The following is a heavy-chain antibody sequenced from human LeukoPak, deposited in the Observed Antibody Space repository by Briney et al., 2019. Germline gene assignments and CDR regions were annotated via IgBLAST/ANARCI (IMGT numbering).Heavy chain of an antibody. CDR1: GSIFSDYY. D-gene: IGHD1-26*01. J-gene: IGHJ4*02. CDR2: ISPSGSTI. V-gene: IGHV3-11*04. Sequence: GGSLRLSCAASGSIFSDYYMTWIRQAPGKGLEWVSYISPSGSTIFYADSVKGRFTISRDNSKKSLYLEVNSLRAEDTAVYFCARCTGSYSYYFDYWGQGSLVTVSS. CDR3: ARCTGSYSYYFDY.